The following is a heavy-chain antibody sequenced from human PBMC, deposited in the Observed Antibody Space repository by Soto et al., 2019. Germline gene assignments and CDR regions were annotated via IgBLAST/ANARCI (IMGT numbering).Heavy chain of an antibody. CDR1: GYTFTSYA. CDR3: ARDLIAARPGFDY. V-gene: IGHV1-3*01. CDR2: INAGNGNT. J-gene: IGHJ4*02. D-gene: IGHD6-6*01. Sequence: ASVKVSCKASGYTFTSYAMHWVRQAPGQRLEWMGWINAGNGNTKYSQKFQGRVTITGDTSASTAYMELSSLRSEDTAVYYCARDLIAARPGFDYWGQGTLVTVSS.